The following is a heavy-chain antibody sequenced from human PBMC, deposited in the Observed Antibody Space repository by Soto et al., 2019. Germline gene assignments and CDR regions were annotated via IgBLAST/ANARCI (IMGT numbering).Heavy chain of an antibody. J-gene: IGHJ4*02. V-gene: IGHV1-8*01. CDR3: ARMYDVGSVFSDY. CDR1: GYTFTSYD. CDR2: MNPNSGNT. Sequence: QVQLVQSGAEVKKPGASVKVSCKASGYTFTSYDINWVRQATGQGLEWMGWMNPNSGNTGYAQKFQGRVTMTRNTSRSTAYMVLSSMRSEDRALYYCARMYDVGSVFSDYWGQGYLVTVSS. D-gene: IGHD3-3*01.